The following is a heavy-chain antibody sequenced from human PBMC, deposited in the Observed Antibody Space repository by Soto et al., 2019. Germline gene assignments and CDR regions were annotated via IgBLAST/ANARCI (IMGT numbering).Heavy chain of an antibody. CDR3: AIRKYNYAN. CDR1: GFTFSSYA. J-gene: IGHJ4*02. V-gene: IGHV3-23*01. CDR2: ISGSGDDT. D-gene: IGHD2-2*01. Sequence: EVQLLESGGGLVQPGGSLRLSCAASGFTFSSYAMSWVRQAPGKGLEWVSAISGSGDDTFYADSVKGRFTMSRDNSKNTLYLQMNGLRAEDTAVYYCAIRKYNYANWGQGTLVTVSS.